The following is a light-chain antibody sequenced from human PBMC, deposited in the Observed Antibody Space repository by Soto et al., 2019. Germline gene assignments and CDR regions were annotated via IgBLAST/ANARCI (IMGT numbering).Light chain of an antibody. J-gene: IGKJ2*01. CDR3: QQYYSYPNT. CDR2: DAS. CDR1: QTISTY. Sequence: DIQMTQSPSSLSASVGDRVTITCRASQTISTYLNWYQQKPGKAPRLLIYDASSLLSGVPSRFSGSGSGTDFTLTIASLQSEDFATYYCQQYYSYPNTFGQGTKLEIK. V-gene: IGKV1-39*01.